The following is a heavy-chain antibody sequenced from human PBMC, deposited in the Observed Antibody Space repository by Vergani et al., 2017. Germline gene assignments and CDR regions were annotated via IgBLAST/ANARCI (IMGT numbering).Heavy chain of an antibody. CDR3: AKDHYDDLGSWFDP. J-gene: IGHJ5*02. Sequence: VQLVQSGAEVKKPGASVKVSCKASGYTFSSYAMSWVRQAPGKGLEWVSAISGSGGSTYYADSVKGRFTISRDNSKNTLYLQMNSLRAEDTAVYYCAKDHYDDLGSWFDPWGQGTLVTVSS. CDR2: ISGSGGST. CDR1: GYTFSSYA. V-gene: IGHV3-23*04. D-gene: IGHD3-22*01.